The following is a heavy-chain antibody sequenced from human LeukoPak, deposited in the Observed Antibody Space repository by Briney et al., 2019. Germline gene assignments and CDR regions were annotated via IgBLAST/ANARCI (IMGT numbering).Heavy chain of an antibody. CDR2: IYYSGTT. CDR3: ARAGMLRRLSYFDY. CDR1: GGSISSSPYY. J-gene: IGHJ4*02. Sequence: SETLSLTCTVSGGSISSSPYYWGWIRQPPGKGLEWIGSIYYSGTTHYNPSLESRVTISVDTSKNQFSLKLSSVTAADTAVYSCARAGMLRRLSYFDYWGQGTLVTVSS. D-gene: IGHD3-10*02. V-gene: IGHV4-39*07.